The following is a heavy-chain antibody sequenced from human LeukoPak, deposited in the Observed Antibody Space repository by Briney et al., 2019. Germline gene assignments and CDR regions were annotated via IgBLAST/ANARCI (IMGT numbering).Heavy chain of an antibody. V-gene: IGHV3-33*01. Sequence: GGSLRLSCAASGFTFGIYGMHWVRQAPGKGLEWVASIWINGRDETYVDFVKGRFSISRDNSTLFLQMNSLRPEDTAIYFCARGKGSGRFGYFYYGVDVWGQGTTVTVSS. CDR2: IWINGRDE. D-gene: IGHD3-10*01. J-gene: IGHJ6*02. CDR3: ARGKGSGRFGYFYYGVDV. CDR1: GFTFGIYG.